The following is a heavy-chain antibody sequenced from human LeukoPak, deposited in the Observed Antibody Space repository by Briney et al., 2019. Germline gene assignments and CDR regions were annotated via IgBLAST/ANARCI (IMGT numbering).Heavy chain of an antibody. V-gene: IGHV4-4*02. D-gene: IGHD5-18*01. CDR3: ARSTAPSNYYYYGMDV. CDR2: IYHSGST. Sequence: SETLSLTCAVSGGSISSSNWWSWVRQPPGKGLEWIGEIYHSGSTNYNPSLRSRVTISVDKSKNQFSLKLSSVTAADTAVYYCARSTAPSNYYYYGMDVWGQGTTVTVSS. CDR1: GGSISSSNW. J-gene: IGHJ6*02.